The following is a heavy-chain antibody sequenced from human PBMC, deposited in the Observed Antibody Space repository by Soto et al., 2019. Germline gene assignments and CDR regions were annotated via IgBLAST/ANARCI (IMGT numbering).Heavy chain of an antibody. J-gene: IGHJ5*02. D-gene: IGHD3-10*01. CDR1: GFTFNNYV. CDR2: INSNGRSA. V-gene: IGHV3-23*01. Sequence: PGGSLRLSCAASGFTFNNYVTSWIRQAPGRGLEWVASINSNGRSADYADSVKGRFTISRDNSRSTLHLQMNNLRDEDTAIYYCAKDVLGGTMGWFDPWGWGTMVTVSS. CDR3: AKDVLGGTMGWFDP.